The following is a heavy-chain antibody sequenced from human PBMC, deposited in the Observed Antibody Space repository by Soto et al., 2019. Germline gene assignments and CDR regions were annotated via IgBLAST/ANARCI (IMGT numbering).Heavy chain of an antibody. CDR1: GFTVSSYG. V-gene: IGHV3-30*18. J-gene: IGHJ4*02. Sequence: GGSLRLSCAASGFTVSSYGMHWVRQAPGKGLEWVAVISYDGSNKYYADSVKGRFTISRDNSKNTLYLQMNSLRAEDTAVYYWAKGYDFWSGYTFDYWGQGTLVIVSS. CDR3: AKGYDFWSGYTFDY. CDR2: ISYDGSNK. D-gene: IGHD3-3*01.